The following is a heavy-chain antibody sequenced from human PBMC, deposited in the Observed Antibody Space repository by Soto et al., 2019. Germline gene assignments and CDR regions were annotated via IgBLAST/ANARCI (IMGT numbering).Heavy chain of an antibody. V-gene: IGHV3-30*18. CDR2: ISYVGGDI. CDR1: GFTFRSYG. Sequence: QLQLVESGGGVVQSGRSLRLSCAAYGFTFRSYGMQWVRQAPGKGLEWVAVISYVGGDIYYADSVKGRFTISRDNSRNTLYLQMNRLRPEYTAVYYCAKDRFWSGGNCFYDALDLWGQGTMVTVSS. D-gene: IGHD3-3*01. J-gene: IGHJ3*01. CDR3: AKDRFWSGGNCFYDALDL.